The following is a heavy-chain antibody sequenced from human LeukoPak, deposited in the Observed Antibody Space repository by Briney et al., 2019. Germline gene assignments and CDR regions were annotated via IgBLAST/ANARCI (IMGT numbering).Heavy chain of an antibody. V-gene: IGHV3-15*01. J-gene: IGHJ4*02. CDR1: GFTFSNAW. CDR2: IKSKTDGGTR. D-gene: IGHD3-10*01. CDR3: TTGYGDFDY. Sequence: GESLRLSCAASGFTFSNAWMSWVRQAPGKGLEWAGRIKSKTDGGTRDYAAPVRGRFTISRDDAKNMVYLQMNSLKTEDTAMYYCTTGYGDFDYWGQGTLVTVSS.